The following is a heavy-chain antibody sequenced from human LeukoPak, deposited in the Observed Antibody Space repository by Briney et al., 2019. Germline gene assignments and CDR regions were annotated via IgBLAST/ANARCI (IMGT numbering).Heavy chain of an antibody. CDR1: GFTFSTYS. CDR2: ISSSSSYI. Sequence: PGGSLRLSCAASGFTFSTYSMSWVRQAPGKGLEWVSSISSSSSYIYYADSVRGRFTISRDNAKNSMYLQMNSLRAEDTAVYYCARGLAVAGPFDYWGQGTLVTVSS. D-gene: IGHD6-19*01. V-gene: IGHV3-21*01. J-gene: IGHJ4*02. CDR3: ARGLAVAGPFDY.